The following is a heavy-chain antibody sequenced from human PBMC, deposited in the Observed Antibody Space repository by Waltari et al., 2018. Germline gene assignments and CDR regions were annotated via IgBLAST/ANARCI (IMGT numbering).Heavy chain of an antibody. D-gene: IGHD3-10*02. J-gene: IGHJ4*02. CDR2: IYYSGSS. Sequence: QLQLQESGPGLVKPSETLSLTCTVSGGSISSSSYYLGWIRQPPGKGLDWIGSIYYSGSSYYNPSLKSRVIISVDTSKNQYSRKLSSVTAADTAVYYCARQDVRGVINFDYGGQGTLVTVSS. CDR3: ARQDVRGVINFDY. V-gene: IGHV4-39*07. CDR1: GGSISSSSYY.